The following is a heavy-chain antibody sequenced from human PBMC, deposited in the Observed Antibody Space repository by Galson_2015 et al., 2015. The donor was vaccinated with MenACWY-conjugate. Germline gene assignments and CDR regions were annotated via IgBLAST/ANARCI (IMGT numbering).Heavy chain of an antibody. D-gene: IGHD3-22*01. Sequence: QSGAEVKKPGESLKISCKGSGYTFTTNWIGWVRQMPGKGLEWMGIIYPGDSDTRYSPPFQGQVTISADKSITTAYLQWSSLKASDSGMYYCATKRGGYYAYYYGMDVWGPGTTVTVSS. J-gene: IGHJ6*02. V-gene: IGHV5-51*01. CDR3: ATKRGGYYAYYYGMDV. CDR2: IYPGDSDT. CDR1: GYTFTTNW.